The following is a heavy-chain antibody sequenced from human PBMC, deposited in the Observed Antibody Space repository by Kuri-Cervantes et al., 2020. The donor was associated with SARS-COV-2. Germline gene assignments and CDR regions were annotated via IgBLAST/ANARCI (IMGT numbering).Heavy chain of an antibody. CDR2: ISYDGSNK. CDR3: ARDPSGDYDFDY. Sequence: SLKISCTASTFNFKNFAMSWVRRAPGKGLEWVAVISYDGSNKYYADSVKGRFTISRGNSKNTLYLQMNSLRAEGTAVYYCARDPSGDYDFDYWGQGTLVTVSS. D-gene: IGHD4-17*01. CDR1: TFNFKNFA. V-gene: IGHV3-30*04. J-gene: IGHJ4*02.